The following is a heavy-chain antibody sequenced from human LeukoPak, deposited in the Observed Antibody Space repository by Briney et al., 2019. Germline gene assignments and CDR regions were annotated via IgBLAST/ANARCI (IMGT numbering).Heavy chain of an antibody. D-gene: IGHD3-9*01. CDR3: AKDGEQDYDILTGYYGLMGY. CDR1: GFTFSSYA. V-gene: IGHV3-23*01. J-gene: IGHJ4*02. CDR2: ISGSGGST. Sequence: GGSLRLSCAASGFTFSSYAMSWVRQAPGKGLEWVSAISGSGGSTYYADSVKGRFTISRDNSKNTLYLQMNSLRAEDTAVYYCAKDGEQDYDILTGYYGLMGYWGQGTLVTVSS.